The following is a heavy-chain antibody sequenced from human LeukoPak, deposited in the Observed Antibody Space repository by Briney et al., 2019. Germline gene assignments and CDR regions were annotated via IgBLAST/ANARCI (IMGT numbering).Heavy chain of an antibody. Sequence: GGSLRLSCGASGFTLYRYAMGRVPRGPRKGVERVSPISCSGGSTYYADSVKGRFTISRDNSKNSLYLQMNSLRAEDTAVYYCAKDRGGYATAGIDYWGQGTLVTVSS. CDR1: GFTLYRYA. CDR2: ISCSGGST. CDR3: AKDRGGYATAGIDY. V-gene: IGHV3-23*01. J-gene: IGHJ4*02. D-gene: IGHD6-13*01.